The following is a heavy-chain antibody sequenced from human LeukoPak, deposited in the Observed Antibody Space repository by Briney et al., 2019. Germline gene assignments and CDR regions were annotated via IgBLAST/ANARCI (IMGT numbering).Heavy chain of an antibody. CDR3: ARNNYYDSSGSLDY. D-gene: IGHD3-22*01. J-gene: IGHJ4*02. CDR1: GFTVSSNY. V-gene: IGHV3-53*01. Sequence: GGSLRLSCAASGFTVSSNYMSWVRQAPGKGLEWVSVIYSGGNTYYADSVKGRFTISRDNSKNTLYLQMNSLRAEDAAVYYCARNNYYDSSGSLDYWGQGTLVTVSS. CDR2: IYSGGNT.